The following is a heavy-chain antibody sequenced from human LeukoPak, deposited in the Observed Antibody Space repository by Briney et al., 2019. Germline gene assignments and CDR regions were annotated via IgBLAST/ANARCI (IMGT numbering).Heavy chain of an antibody. CDR3: ARDLYGDYEGYNWFDP. D-gene: IGHD4-17*01. CDR2: IYYSGST. V-gene: IGHV4-39*07. CDR1: GGSISSSSYY. J-gene: IGHJ5*02. Sequence: PSETLSLTCTVSGGSISSSSYYWGWIRQPPGKGLEWIGSIYYSGSTYYNPSLKSRVTISVDTSKNQFSLKLSSVTAADTAVYYCARDLYGDYEGYNWFDPWGQGTLVTVSS.